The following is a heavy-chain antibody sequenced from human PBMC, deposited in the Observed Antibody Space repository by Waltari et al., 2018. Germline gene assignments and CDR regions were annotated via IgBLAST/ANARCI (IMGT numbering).Heavy chain of an antibody. CDR3: ARHRGAAAGDSNLDY. D-gene: IGHD6-13*01. CDR2: MYPGDSDT. CDR1: GYSFTSYW. Sequence: EVQLVQSGAEVKKPGESLKISCKGSGYSFTSYWIGWVRQLPGKGLEWMGVMYPGDSDTRYGPAFQGQVTISADKSISTAYLQWSSLKASDTAMYYCARHRGAAAGDSNLDYWGQGTLVTVSS. J-gene: IGHJ4*02. V-gene: IGHV5-51*01.